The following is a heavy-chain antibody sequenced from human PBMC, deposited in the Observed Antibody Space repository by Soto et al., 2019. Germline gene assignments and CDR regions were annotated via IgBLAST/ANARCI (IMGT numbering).Heavy chain of an antibody. V-gene: IGHV1-46*01. CDR3: AKSYDFPMDV. J-gene: IGHJ6*02. CDR1: GYTFTSYY. CDR2: INPSGGST. D-gene: IGHD3-3*01. Sequence: ASVKVSCKXSGYTFTSYYMHWVRQAPGQGLEWMGIINPSGGSTNYAQQFQGRVTMTSDTSTSTVYMELSSLRSEDTAVYYCAKSYDFPMDVWGQGTTVTVSS.